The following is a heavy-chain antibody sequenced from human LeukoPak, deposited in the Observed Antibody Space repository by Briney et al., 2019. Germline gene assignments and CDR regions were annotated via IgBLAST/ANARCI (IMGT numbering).Heavy chain of an antibody. CDR1: GFTFSSYW. CDR2: INSDGSST. D-gene: IGHD2/OR15-2a*01. Sequence: GGSLRLSCAASGFTFSSYWMHWVRQAPGKGLVWVSRINSDGSSTSYADSVKGRFTISRDNAKNTLYLQMNSLRAEDTAVYYCASSTRLTYNWFDPWGQGTLVTVSS. J-gene: IGHJ5*02. CDR3: ASSTRLTYNWFDP. V-gene: IGHV3-74*01.